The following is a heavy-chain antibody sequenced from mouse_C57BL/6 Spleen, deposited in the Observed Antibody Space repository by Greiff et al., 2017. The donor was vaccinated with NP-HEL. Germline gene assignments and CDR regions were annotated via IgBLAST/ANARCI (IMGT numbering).Heavy chain of an antibody. V-gene: IGHV1-15*01. CDR3: TRYYGPWFAY. J-gene: IGHJ3*01. CDR2: IDPETGGT. CDR1: GYTFTDYE. D-gene: IGHD1-1*01. Sequence: VQLVESGAELVRPGASVTLSCKASGYTFTDYEMHWVKQTPVHGLEWIGAIDPETGGTAYNQKFKGKAILTADKSSSTAYMELRSLTSEDSAVYYCTRYYGPWFAYWGQGTLVTVSA.